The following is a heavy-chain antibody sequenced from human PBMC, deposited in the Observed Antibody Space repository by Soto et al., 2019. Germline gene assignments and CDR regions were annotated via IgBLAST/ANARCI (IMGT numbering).Heavy chain of an antibody. CDR3: ARVGGKAVAGHLLFFDY. Sequence: SVKVSCKASGGTFSSYAISWVRQATGQGLEWMGGIIPIFGTANYAQKFQGRVTITADESTSTAYMELSSLRSEDTAVYYCARVGGKAVAGHLLFFDYWGQGTLVTVSS. V-gene: IGHV1-69*13. D-gene: IGHD6-19*01. CDR1: GGTFSSYA. CDR2: IIPIFGTA. J-gene: IGHJ4*02.